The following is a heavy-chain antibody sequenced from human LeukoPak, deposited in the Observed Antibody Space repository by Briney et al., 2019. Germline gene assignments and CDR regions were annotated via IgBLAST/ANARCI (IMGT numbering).Heavy chain of an antibody. CDR3: ASGGGSYWGDYYYYMDV. CDR2: INPNSGGT. J-gene: IGHJ6*03. Sequence: ASVKVSCKASGYTFTGYYMHWVRQAPGQGLEWMGWINPNSGGTNYAQKFQGRVTMTRDTSISTAYMELSRLRSDDTAVYYCASGGGSYWGDYYYYMDVWGKGTTVTVS. CDR1: GYTFTGYY. V-gene: IGHV1-2*02. D-gene: IGHD1-26*01.